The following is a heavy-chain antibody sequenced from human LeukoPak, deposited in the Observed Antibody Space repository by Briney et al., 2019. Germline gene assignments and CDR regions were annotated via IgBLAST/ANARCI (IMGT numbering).Heavy chain of an antibody. J-gene: IGHJ4*02. Sequence: PSETLSLTCTVSGYSISSGYYWGWIRQPPGKGLEWIGSIYHSGSTYYNPSLKSRVTISVDRSKNQFSLKLSSVTAADTAVYYCARGLRGIDYWGQGTLVTVSS. D-gene: IGHD3-16*01. CDR2: IYHSGST. V-gene: IGHV4-38-2*02. CDR1: GYSISSGYY. CDR3: ARGLRGIDY.